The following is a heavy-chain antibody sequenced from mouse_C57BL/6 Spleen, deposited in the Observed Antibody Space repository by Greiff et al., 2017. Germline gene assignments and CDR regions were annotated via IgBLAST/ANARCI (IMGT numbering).Heavy chain of an antibody. D-gene: IGHD1-1*01. J-gene: IGHJ1*03. CDR3: ARDGSSSYWYFDV. Sequence: QVQLQQSGAELVKPGASVKISCKASGYAFSSYRMNWVKQRPGKGLEWIGQIYPGDGDTNYNGKFKGKATLTADKSSSTAYMQLSSLTSEDSAVYFCARDGSSSYWYFDVWGTGTTVTVSS. V-gene: IGHV1-80*01. CDR2: IYPGDGDT. CDR1: GYAFSSYR.